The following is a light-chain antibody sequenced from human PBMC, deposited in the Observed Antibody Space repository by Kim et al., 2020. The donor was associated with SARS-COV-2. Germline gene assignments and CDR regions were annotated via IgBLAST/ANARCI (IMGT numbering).Light chain of an antibody. CDR2: GAS. Sequence: PGERVTLSCRASRSVSGTFLAWYQQKPGQAPSLLIYGASSRANGIPDRFSGGGSGTDFTLTISRLEPEDFAVYYCQQYGSSLITFGGGTKLE. J-gene: IGKJ4*01. CDR3: QQYGSSLIT. V-gene: IGKV3-20*01. CDR1: RSVSGTF.